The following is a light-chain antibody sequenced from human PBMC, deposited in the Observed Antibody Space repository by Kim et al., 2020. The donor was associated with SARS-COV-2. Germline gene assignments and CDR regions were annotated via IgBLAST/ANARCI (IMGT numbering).Light chain of an antibody. CDR1: SLRRFY. J-gene: IGLJ1*01. CDR3: SSRDSSANSYV. V-gene: IGLV3-19*01. Sequence: SSELTQDPAVSVALGQTVRITCQGDSLRRFYASWYQLKPGQAPVFVLYGKNNRPSGIPDRFSGSTSGNTASMTITGAQAEDEADYYCSSRDSSANSYVFG. CDR2: GKN.